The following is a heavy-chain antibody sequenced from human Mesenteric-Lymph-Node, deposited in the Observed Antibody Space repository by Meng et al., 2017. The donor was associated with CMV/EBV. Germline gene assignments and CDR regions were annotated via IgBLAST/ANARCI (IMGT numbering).Heavy chain of an antibody. J-gene: IGHJ4*02. CDR1: GFTFSSYA. CDR3: AKLVVPAARPYYFDY. CDR2: ISGSGGST. D-gene: IGHD2-2*01. V-gene: IGHV3-23*01. Sequence: GESLKISCAASGFTFSSYAMSWVRQAPGKGLEWVSAISGSGGSTYYADSVKGRFTISRDNSKNTLYLQMNSLRAEDTAVYYCAKLVVPAARPYYFDYWGQGTLVTVSS.